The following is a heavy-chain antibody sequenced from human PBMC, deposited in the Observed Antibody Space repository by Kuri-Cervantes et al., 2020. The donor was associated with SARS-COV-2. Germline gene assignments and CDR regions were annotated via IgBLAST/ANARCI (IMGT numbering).Heavy chain of an antibody. CDR2: ISYDEINT. J-gene: IGHJ3*02. D-gene: IGHD1-26*01. CDR1: GFTFSSYA. CDR3: AGFPEWELLPFDI. V-gene: IGHV3-30*04. Sequence: GGSLRLSCAASGFTFSSYAMHWVRQPPGKGLEWVALISYDEINTYYADSVKGRFTISRDNSKNTLHLQMNSLRAEDTAVYYCAGFPEWELLPFDIWGQGTMVTVSS.